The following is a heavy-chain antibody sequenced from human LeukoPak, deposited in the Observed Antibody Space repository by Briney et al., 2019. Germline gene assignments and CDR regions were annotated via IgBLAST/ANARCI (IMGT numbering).Heavy chain of an antibody. CDR2: ISSSSSTI. CDR3: ARDSLYCSGGSCYSHYYFDY. D-gene: IGHD2-15*01. J-gene: IGHJ4*02. Sequence: PGGTLRLSCAASGFTFSSYGMSWVRQAPGKGLEWVSYISSSSSTIYYADSVKGRFTISRDNAKNSLYLQMNSLRAEDTAVYYCARDSLYCSGGSCYSHYYFDYWGQGTLVTVSS. V-gene: IGHV3-48*01. CDR1: GFTFSSYG.